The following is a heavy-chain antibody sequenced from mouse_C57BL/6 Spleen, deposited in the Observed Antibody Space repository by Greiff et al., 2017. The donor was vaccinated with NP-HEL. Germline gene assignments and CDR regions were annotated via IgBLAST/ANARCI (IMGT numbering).Heavy chain of an antibody. D-gene: IGHD2-5*01. CDR2: FYPGSGSI. J-gene: IGHJ2*01. Sequence: QVQLQQSGAELVKPGASVKLSCKASGYTFTEYTIHWVKQRSGQGLEWIGWFYPGSGSIKYNEKFKDKATLTADKSSSTVYIELSRLTSEDSAVYFCARSAYYSNYGSFFDYWGQGTTLTVSS. CDR3: ARSAYYSNYGSFFDY. V-gene: IGHV1-62-2*01. CDR1: GYTFTEYT.